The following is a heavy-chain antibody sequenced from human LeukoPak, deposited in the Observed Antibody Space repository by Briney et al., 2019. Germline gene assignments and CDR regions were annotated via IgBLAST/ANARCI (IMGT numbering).Heavy chain of an antibody. D-gene: IGHD2-2*02. CDR1: GFTFSSYS. V-gene: IGHV3-48*01. J-gene: IGHJ4*02. CDR2: ISSSSSTI. Sequence: QPGGSLRLSCAASGFTFSSYSMNWVRQAPGKGLEWVSYISSSSSTIYYADSVKGRFTISRDNAKNSLYLQMNSLRAEDTAVYYCARDWGLYQLLYPLDYWGQGTLVTVSS. CDR3: ARDWGLYQLLYPLDY.